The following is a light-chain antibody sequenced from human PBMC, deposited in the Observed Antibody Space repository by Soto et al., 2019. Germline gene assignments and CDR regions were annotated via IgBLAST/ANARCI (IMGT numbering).Light chain of an antibody. CDR2: GAS. CDR1: PAIASF. CDR3: QQLNGSPWT. Sequence: IQLTQSPSSLSASVGDRVTITCRASPAIASFLAWYQQKPGTAPKLLIYGASTLQSGVPSRFIGSRSGTDYTLTIASLQPEDFASYYCQQLNGSPWTVGQGSKVEIK. V-gene: IGKV1-9*01. J-gene: IGKJ1*01.